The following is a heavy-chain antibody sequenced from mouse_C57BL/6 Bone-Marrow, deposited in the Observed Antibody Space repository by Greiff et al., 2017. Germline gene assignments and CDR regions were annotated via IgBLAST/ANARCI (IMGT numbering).Heavy chain of an antibody. Sequence: VKLMESGAELVRPGTSVKMSCKASGYTFTNYWIGWAKQRPGHGLEWIGDIYPGGGYTNYNEKFKGKATLTADKSSCTAYMQFSSLASEDSAIDYCARVGLYCYAMDYWGQGTSVTVSS. J-gene: IGHJ4*01. CDR1: GYTFTNYW. CDR2: IYPGGGYT. V-gene: IGHV1-63*01. CDR3: ARVGLYCYAMDY. D-gene: IGHD1-1*01.